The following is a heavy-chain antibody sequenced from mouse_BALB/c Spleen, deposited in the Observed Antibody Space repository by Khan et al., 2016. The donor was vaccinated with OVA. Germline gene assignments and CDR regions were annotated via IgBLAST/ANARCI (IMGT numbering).Heavy chain of an antibody. CDR2: ISIYYGDA. CDR3: ARSYYDGSSSHYFDY. D-gene: IGHD1-1*01. V-gene: IGHV1S137*01. J-gene: IGHJ2*01. Sequence: QVQLQQSGAELVRPGVSVKISCKGSGYTFTDYAMHWVKQSHAKSLEWIGVISIYYGDASYNQKFKGKATMTVDKSSNTAYMELARLTSEDSAIYYCARSYYDGSSSHYFDYWGQGTTLTVFS. CDR1: GYTFTDYA.